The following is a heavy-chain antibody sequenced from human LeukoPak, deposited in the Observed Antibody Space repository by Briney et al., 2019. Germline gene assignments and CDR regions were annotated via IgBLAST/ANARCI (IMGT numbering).Heavy chain of an antibody. J-gene: IGHJ4*02. CDR2: INSGGSTT. CDR1: GLTFSSFW. Sequence: GGSLRLSCAASGLTFSSFWMHWVRRAPGKGLEWVSRINSGGSTTTYADSVKGRLTISRDNAKNTLYLQMSSLRAEDTAVYYCARGYYSASRIDYWGQGALVTISS. D-gene: IGHD2-2*01. CDR3: ARGYYSASRIDY. V-gene: IGHV3-74*01.